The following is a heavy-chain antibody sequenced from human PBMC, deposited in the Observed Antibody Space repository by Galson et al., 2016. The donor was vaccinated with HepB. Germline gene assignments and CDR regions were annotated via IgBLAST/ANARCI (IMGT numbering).Heavy chain of an antibody. Sequence: SLRLSCAASEFSFRSYGMCWVRQAPGKGLEWVAGISGSGGTTHYADSVKGRFTISRDNSKNTLHLEMKSLRAEDTAVYYCAKEGNYYGSGSYYEYWGQGTLVAGSS. CDR1: EFSFRSYG. D-gene: IGHD3-10*01. V-gene: IGHV3-23*01. CDR3: AKEGNYYGSGSYYEY. CDR2: ISGSGGTT. J-gene: IGHJ4*02.